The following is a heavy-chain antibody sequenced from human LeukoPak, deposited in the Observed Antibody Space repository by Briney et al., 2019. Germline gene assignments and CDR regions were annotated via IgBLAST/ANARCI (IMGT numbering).Heavy chain of an antibody. CDR2: IHNSGST. J-gene: IGHJ5*02. V-gene: IGHV4-59*08. CDR1: GASVSSSY. Sequence: SETLSLTCTVSGASVSSSYWDWMRQPPGKGLEWIGYIHNSGSTSYNPSLKSRLTIAIARARNQFSLKLTSVSAADTAVYYCGRHGYSESDLSLPWGQGTLVTVSS. CDR3: GRHGYSESDLSLP. D-gene: IGHD5-12*01.